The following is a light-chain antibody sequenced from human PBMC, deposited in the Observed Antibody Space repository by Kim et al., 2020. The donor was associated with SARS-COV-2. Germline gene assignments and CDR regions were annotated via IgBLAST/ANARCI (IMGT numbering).Light chain of an antibody. CDR1: QSINSN. J-gene: IGKJ4*01. CDR3: QQYNNWPPLT. Sequence: SPGERVTLSCRASQSINSNLAWYQQKPGQPPRLLMYDASTRATGIPARFNGSGSGTEFTLTISSLQSEDFAVYHCQQYNNWPPLTFGGGTKVDIK. CDR2: DAS. V-gene: IGKV3-15*01.